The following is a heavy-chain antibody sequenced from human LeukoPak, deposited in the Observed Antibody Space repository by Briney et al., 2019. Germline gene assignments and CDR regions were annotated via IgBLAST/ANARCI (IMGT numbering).Heavy chain of an antibody. D-gene: IGHD1-1*01. CDR1: GYSISSGYY. CDR3: ARDTTGTTGGYCYYYMDV. V-gene: IGHV4-38-2*02. Sequence: PSETLSLTCTVSGYSISSGYYWGWIRQPPGKGLERIGSIYHSGSTYYNPSLKSRVTISVDTSKNQFSLKLSSVTAADTAVYYCARDTTGTTGGYCYYYMDVWGKGTTVTVSS. CDR2: IYHSGST. J-gene: IGHJ6*03.